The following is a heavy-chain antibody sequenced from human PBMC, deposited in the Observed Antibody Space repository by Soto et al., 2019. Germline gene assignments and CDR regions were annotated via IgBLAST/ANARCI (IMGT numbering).Heavy chain of an antibody. J-gene: IGHJ6*02. CDR1: GGTFSNHA. CDR2: IVPMFGTA. CDR3: ARADYVWGSYPRGVNYYYGMDV. Sequence: QVQLVQSGAEVKKPGFSVKVSCKASGGTFSNHAISWVRQAPGQGLEWMGGIVPMFGTANYAQKFQGRVTTTADKSTNTAYMELTSLTSEDTAVYYCARADYVWGSYPRGVNYYYGMDVWGQGTTVTVSS. V-gene: IGHV1-69*06. D-gene: IGHD3-16*02.